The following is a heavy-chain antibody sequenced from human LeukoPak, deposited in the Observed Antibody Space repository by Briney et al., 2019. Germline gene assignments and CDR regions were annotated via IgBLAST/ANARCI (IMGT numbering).Heavy chain of an antibody. CDR3: AREGRIAVAGPYNWFDP. D-gene: IGHD6-19*01. V-gene: IGHV4-39*07. CDR2: IYYSGST. Sequence: SETLSLTCTVSGGSISSSSYYWGWIRQPPGKGLEWIGSIYYSGSTYYNPSLKSRVTISVDTSKNQFSLKLSSVTAADTAVYYCAREGRIAVAGPYNWFDPWGQGTLVTVSS. CDR1: GGSISSSSYY. J-gene: IGHJ5*02.